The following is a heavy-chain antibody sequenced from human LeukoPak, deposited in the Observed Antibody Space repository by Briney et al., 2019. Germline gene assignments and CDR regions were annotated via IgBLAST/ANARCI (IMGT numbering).Heavy chain of an antibody. CDR2: INPSGGST. CDR1: GYTFTSYY. Sequence: ASVKVSCKASGYTFTSYYMHWVRQAPGQGLEWMGIINPSGGSTSYAQKLQGRVTVTRDTSTSTVYMELSSLRSEDTAVYYCATQLGLSGLDYWGQGTLVTVSS. J-gene: IGHJ4*02. V-gene: IGHV1-46*03. D-gene: IGHD2/OR15-2a*01. CDR3: ATQLGLSGLDY.